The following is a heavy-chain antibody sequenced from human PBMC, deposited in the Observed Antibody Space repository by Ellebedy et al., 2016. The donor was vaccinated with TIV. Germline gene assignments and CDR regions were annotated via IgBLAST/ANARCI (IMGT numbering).Heavy chain of an antibody. D-gene: IGHD3-9*01. J-gene: IGHJ3*01. CDR2: SSSSGGTI. Sequence: GESLKISCAASGFSFSTFEMNWVRQAPGKGLEWVAYSSSSGGTIYYADSVKGRFTISRDNGKKALYLQMNSLRAEDTAVYYCARAPPVFRYFDWFSSFDLWGQGTLVTVSS. CDR3: ARAPPVFRYFDWFSSFDL. V-gene: IGHV3-48*03. CDR1: GFSFSTFE.